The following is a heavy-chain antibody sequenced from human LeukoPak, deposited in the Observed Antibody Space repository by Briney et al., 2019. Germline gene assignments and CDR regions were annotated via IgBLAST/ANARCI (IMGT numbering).Heavy chain of an antibody. CDR3: ARGLGSGSYYGY. V-gene: IGHV1-46*01. J-gene: IGHJ4*02. D-gene: IGHD1-26*01. Sequence: GASVKVSCKASGYTFTSYYIHWVRQAPGQGLEWMGIINPSGGSASYAQKFQGRVTMTRDTSTTTVYMELSSLRSEDTAVYYCARGLGSGSYYGYWGQGTLVTVSS. CDR2: INPSGGSA. CDR1: GYTFTSYY.